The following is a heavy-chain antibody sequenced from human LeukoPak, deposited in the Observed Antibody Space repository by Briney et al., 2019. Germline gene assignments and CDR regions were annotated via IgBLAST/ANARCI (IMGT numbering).Heavy chain of an antibody. V-gene: IGHV4-38-2*02. J-gene: IGHJ3*01. CDR3: ARDGQPCSGSNCYSVDV. CDR2: KYHTGST. D-gene: IGHD2-2*02. Sequence: SETLSLTCTVSGYSISSGFHWGWIRQPPGKGLEWIGSKYHTGSTYYNPSPRSRVTISVDTSKNQFSLKLSSVTAADTAVYYCARDGQPCSGSNCYSVDVWGQGTMVTVSS. CDR1: GYSISSGFH.